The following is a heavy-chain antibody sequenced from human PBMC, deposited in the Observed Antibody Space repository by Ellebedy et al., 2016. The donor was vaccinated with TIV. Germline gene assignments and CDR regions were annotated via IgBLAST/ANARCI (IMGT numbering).Heavy chain of an antibody. Sequence: SETLSLXXTVSGGSISSYYWSWIRQPPGKGLEWIGYIYYSGSTNYNPSFKSRVTISGDTSKNQFSLKLSSVTAADTAVYYCARDSPDYGGNSGGDYYGMDVWGQGTTVTVSS. D-gene: IGHD4-23*01. CDR1: GGSISSYY. CDR2: IYYSGST. CDR3: ARDSPDYGGNSGGDYYGMDV. V-gene: IGHV4-59*01. J-gene: IGHJ6*02.